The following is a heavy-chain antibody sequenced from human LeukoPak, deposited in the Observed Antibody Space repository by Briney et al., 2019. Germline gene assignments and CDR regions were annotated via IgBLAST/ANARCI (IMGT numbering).Heavy chain of an antibody. CDR1: GYTFTCYY. V-gene: IGHV1-2*02. D-gene: IGHD3-10*01. CDR3: ARDGGRSVRGVTFY. J-gene: IGHJ4*02. CDR2: INPNSGGT. Sequence: ASVKVSCKASGYTFTCYYMHWVRQAPGQGLEWMGWINPNSGGTNYAQKFQGRVTMTRDTSISTAYMELSRLRSDDTAVYYCARDGGRSVRGVTFYWGQGTLVIVSS.